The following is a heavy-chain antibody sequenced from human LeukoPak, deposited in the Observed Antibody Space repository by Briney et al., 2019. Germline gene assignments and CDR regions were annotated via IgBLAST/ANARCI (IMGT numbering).Heavy chain of an antibody. D-gene: IGHD6-19*01. CDR3: ARAYSSGLVKYFDY. V-gene: IGHV3-53*04. J-gene: IGHJ4*02. Sequence: GSLRLSCAASGFTVSSNYMSWVRQAPGKGLEWVSVIYSGGSTYYADSVKGRFTISRHNSKNTLYLQMNSLRAEDTAVYYCARAYSSGLVKYFDYWGQGTLVTVSS. CDR1: GFTVSSNY. CDR2: IYSGGST.